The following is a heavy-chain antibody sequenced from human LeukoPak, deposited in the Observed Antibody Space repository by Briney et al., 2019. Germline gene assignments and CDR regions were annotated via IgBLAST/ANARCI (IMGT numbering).Heavy chain of an antibody. Sequence: PGGSLRLSCVASGITLATSPMDWVRQAPGKGPEWVSFSTHRVTDISYADPVRGRFTISRDHAKNSLYLQMNDLRDEDTAVYYCARGRDHAFDIWGQGTMVTVSS. CDR1: GITLATSP. CDR3: ARGRDHAFDI. J-gene: IGHJ3*02. V-gene: IGHV3-48*02. CDR2: STHRVTDI.